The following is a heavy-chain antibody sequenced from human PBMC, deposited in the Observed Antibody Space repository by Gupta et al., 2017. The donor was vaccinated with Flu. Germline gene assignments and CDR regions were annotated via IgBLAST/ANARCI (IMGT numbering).Heavy chain of an antibody. CDR2: ISWNSGSI. J-gene: IGHJ5*02. Sequence: GESGGGLVQPGRSLRLSCAASGFTFDDYAMHWVRQAPGKGLEWVSGISWNSGSIGYADSVKGRFTISRDNAKNSLYLQMNRLRAEDTALYYCAKDYYDVWSGYYFWFDPWGQGTLVTVSS. CDR1: GFTFDDYA. CDR3: AKDYYDVWSGYYFWFDP. D-gene: IGHD3-3*01. V-gene: IGHV3-9*01.